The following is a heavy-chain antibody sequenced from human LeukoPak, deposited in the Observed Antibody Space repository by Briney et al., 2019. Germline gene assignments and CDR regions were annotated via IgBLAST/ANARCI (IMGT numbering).Heavy chain of an antibody. CDR3: AREGHYGDYVLAFDI. Sequence: ASVKVSCKASGYTFTGYYMHWVRQAPGQGLEWMGWINPNSGGTNYAQKFQGRVTMTRDTSISTAYMELSRLRSDDTDVYYCAREGHYGDYVLAFDIWGQGAMVTVSS. J-gene: IGHJ3*02. V-gene: IGHV1-2*02. CDR2: INPNSGGT. CDR1: GYTFTGYY. D-gene: IGHD4-17*01.